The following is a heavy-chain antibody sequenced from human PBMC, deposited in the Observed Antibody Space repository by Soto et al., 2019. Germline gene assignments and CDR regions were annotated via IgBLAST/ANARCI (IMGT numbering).Heavy chain of an antibody. V-gene: IGHV4-59*11. D-gene: IGHD2-15*01. Sequence: SETLSLTCTVSGGSMSRHYWSWIRQSPGKGLEWIGFVFHSGGTSYNPSLESRVSITVETYTKQVSLKLSSVTAADPAIYYCARYRSPSCYPAYCLDFWGQGAPVTVSS. CDR1: GGSMSRHY. CDR3: ARYRSPSCYPAYCLDF. J-gene: IGHJ4*02. CDR2: VFHSGGT.